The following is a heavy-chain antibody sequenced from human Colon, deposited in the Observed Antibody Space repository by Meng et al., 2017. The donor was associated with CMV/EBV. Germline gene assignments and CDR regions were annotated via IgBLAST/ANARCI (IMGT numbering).Heavy chain of an antibody. CDR3: ATDGAGDSLDY. CDR1: GYTFTDYY. D-gene: IGHD7-27*01. J-gene: IGHJ4*02. CDR2: INPYGAT. V-gene: IGHV1-2*02. Sequence: ASVKVSCKASGYTFTDYYMHWVRQAPGQGLEWMGCINPYGATKYVQNFQGRVTMTRDTSISTTYMDLSRLKSDDTAVYYCATDGAGDSLDYWGQGTLVTVSS.